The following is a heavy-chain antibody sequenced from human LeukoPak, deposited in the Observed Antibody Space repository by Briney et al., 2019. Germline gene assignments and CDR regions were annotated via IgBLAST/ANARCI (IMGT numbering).Heavy chain of an antibody. CDR3: ARTAYSSSWHERSSGEYFQH. J-gene: IGHJ1*01. Sequence: SETLSLTCAVYGGSFSGYYWSWIRQPPGKGLEWIGEINHSGSTNYNPSLKSRVTISVDTSKNQFSLKLSSVTAADTAVYYCARTAYSSSWHERSSGEYFQHWGQGTLVTVSS. CDR1: GGSFSGYY. CDR2: INHSGST. V-gene: IGHV4-34*01. D-gene: IGHD6-13*01.